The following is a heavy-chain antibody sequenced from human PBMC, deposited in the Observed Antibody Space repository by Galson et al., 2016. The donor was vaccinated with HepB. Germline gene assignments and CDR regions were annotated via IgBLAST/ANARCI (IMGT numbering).Heavy chain of an antibody. CDR1: EFIFSNYA. Sequence: SLRLSCAASEFIFSNYAMNWVRQAPGKGLEWVSSISGGSSYISYADSVKGRFTISRDNANNSLYLQMNRLRAEDTAVYYCARQRYYGSGTYYWESDYWGQGTLVTVSS. CDR2: ISGGSSYI. V-gene: IGHV3-21*01. D-gene: IGHD3-10*01. J-gene: IGHJ4*02. CDR3: ARQRYYGSGTYYWESDY.